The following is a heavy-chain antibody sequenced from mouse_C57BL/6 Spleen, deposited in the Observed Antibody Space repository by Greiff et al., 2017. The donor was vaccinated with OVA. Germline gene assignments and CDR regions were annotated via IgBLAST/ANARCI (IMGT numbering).Heavy chain of an antibody. Sequence: VQLQQSGPGMVKPSQSLSLTCTVTGYSITSGYDWHWIRHFPGNKLEWMGYISYSGSTNYNPSLKSRISITHDTSKNHFFLKLNSVTTEDTATDYCAREGLYYFDYWGQGTTLTVSS. CDR3: AREGLYYFDY. D-gene: IGHD2-3*01. J-gene: IGHJ2*01. CDR1: GYSITSGYD. V-gene: IGHV3-1*01. CDR2: ISYSGST.